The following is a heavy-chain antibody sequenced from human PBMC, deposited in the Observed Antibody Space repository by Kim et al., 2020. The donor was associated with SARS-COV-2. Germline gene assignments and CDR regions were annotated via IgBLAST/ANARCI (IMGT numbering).Heavy chain of an antibody. J-gene: IGHJ6*02. V-gene: IGHV4-34*01. D-gene: IGHD3-10*01. CDR2: INHSGST. CDR3: ARESPHYYGSGEYGMDV. Sequence: SETLSLTCAVYGGSFSGYYWSWIRQPPGKGLEWIGEINHSGSTNYNLSLKSRVTISVDTSKNQFSLKLSSVTAADTAVYYCARESPHYYGSGEYGMDVWGQGTTVTVSS. CDR1: GGSFSGYY.